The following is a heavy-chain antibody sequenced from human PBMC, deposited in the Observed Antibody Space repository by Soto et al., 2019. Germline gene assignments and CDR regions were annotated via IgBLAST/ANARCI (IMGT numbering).Heavy chain of an antibody. CDR1: GFSFSGYS. CDR2: IQHDASAI. V-gene: IGHV3-30*19. Sequence: PGGSLRLSCAASGFSFSGYSMHWVRQAPDKGLEWVAVIQHDASAIYYADSVKGRFTISRDNSKSILYLQMNDLTAEDTAIYYCVGVAWGYSFGNGMGDWGQGTTVTVSS. CDR3: VGVAWGYSFGNGMGD. J-gene: IGHJ6*02. D-gene: IGHD5-18*01.